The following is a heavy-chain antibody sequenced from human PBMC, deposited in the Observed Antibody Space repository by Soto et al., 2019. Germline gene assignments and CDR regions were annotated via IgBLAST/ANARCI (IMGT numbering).Heavy chain of an antibody. CDR1: GFTSSSYG. CDR2: ISYDGSNK. Sequence: QVQLVESGGGVVQPGRSLRLSCAASGFTSSSYGMHWVRQAPGKGLEWVAVISYDGSNKYYADSVKGRFTISRDNSKNTLYLQMNSLRAEDTAVDYCAKGADGGYFDYWGQGTLVTVSS. J-gene: IGHJ4*02. V-gene: IGHV3-30*18. D-gene: IGHD3-3*01. CDR3: AKGADGGYFDY.